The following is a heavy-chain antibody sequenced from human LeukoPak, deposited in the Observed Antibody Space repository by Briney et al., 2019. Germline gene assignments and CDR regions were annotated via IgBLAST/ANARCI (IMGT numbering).Heavy chain of an antibody. CDR1: GFTFSSYA. V-gene: IGHV3-23*01. CDR2: ISGSGGST. CDR3: AKSPTPMNYYDSSGYYSGGWFDY. D-gene: IGHD3-22*01. Sequence: GGSLRLSCAASGFTFSSYAMSWVRQAPGKGLEWVSAISGSGGSTYYADSVKGRFTISRGNSKNTLYLQMNSLRAEDTAVYYCAKSPTPMNYYDSSGYYSGGWFDYWGQGTLVTVSS. J-gene: IGHJ4*02.